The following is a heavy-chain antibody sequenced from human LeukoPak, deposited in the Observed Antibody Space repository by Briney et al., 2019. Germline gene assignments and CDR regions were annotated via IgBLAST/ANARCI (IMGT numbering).Heavy chain of an antibody. CDR3: ARGRYTTGWYPDYFDL. V-gene: IGHV3-7*01. Sequence: PGRSLRLSCEASGFTLSSYWMGWVRRAPGEGLEWVAHIKQDGGGEYYVDSVKGRFTISRDNAKNSVYLQMSSLRGEDTALYFCARGRYTTGWYPDYFDLWGQGTLVTVSS. CDR2: IKQDGGGE. CDR1: GFTLSSYW. J-gene: IGHJ4*02. D-gene: IGHD6-19*01.